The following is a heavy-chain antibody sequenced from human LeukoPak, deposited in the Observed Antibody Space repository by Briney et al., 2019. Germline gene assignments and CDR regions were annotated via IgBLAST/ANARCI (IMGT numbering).Heavy chain of an antibody. Sequence: GGSLRLSCAAHGFTFSDYYMSWIRQAPGKGLEWVSYISSSGSTIYYADSVKGRFTISRDNAKNSLYLQMNSLRAEDTAVYYCARIVLRYFDWLLETPMSYFDYWGQGTLVTVSS. CDR3: ARIVLRYFDWLLETPMSYFDY. CDR2: ISSSGSTI. D-gene: IGHD3-9*01. CDR1: GFTFSDYY. V-gene: IGHV3-11*04. J-gene: IGHJ4*02.